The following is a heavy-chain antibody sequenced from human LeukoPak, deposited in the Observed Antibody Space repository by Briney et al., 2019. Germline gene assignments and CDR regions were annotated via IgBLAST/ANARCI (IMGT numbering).Heavy chain of an antibody. D-gene: IGHD6-19*01. J-gene: IGHJ4*02. CDR3: ARERYNTGWYSDY. CDR2: IYSSGST. Sequence: SQTLSLTCTVSGGSISSGVYYWSWIRQHPGKGLEWIGRIYSSGSTNYNPSLKSRVTMSVDTSKKQFSLKLSSVTAADTAVYFCARERYNTGWYSDYWGQGTLVTVSS. CDR1: GGSISSGVYY. V-gene: IGHV4-61*02.